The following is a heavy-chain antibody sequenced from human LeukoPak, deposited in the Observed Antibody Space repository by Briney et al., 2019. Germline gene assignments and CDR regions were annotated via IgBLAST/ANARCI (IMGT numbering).Heavy chain of an antibody. CDR2: IYYTGSL. J-gene: IGHJ4*02. D-gene: IGHD3-16*01. V-gene: IGHV4-30-4*01. CDR3: GRESRMVETTCVWYYLDY. Sequence: PSETLSLTCTVSGGSISSGGYYWSWIRQPPGKGLEWIGFIYYTGSLHYNPSLKSRVTISVDTSKNQFSLNLSSVTAADTAVYFCGRESRMVETTCVWYYLDYWGQGTLVIASS. CDR1: GGSISSGGYY.